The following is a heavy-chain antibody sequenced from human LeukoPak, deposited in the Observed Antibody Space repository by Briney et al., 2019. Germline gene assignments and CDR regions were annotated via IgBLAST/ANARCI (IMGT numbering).Heavy chain of an antibody. D-gene: IGHD2-21*02. J-gene: IGHJ4*02. CDR1: ANTFTSYY. Sequence: ASVKVSCKASANTFTSYYMHWVRQAPGQGLEWMGGIYPSGDSTDYAQRFQGRVTMSADASTNTVYMELRSLTSGDTAIYYCARGRAMVVGVTGVPFDYWGQGTLVTVSS. CDR2: IYPSGDST. CDR3: ARGRAMVVGVTGVPFDY. V-gene: IGHV1-46*01.